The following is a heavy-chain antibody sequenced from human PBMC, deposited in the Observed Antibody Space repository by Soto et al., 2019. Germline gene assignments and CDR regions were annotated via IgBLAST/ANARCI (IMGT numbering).Heavy chain of an antibody. CDR3: AATGSGENY. D-gene: IGHD2-15*01. CDR2: IIRIFGTA. CDR1: GGTFSSCA. V-gene: IGHV1-69*13. J-gene: IGHJ4*02. Sequence: GASVKFSCKASGGTFSSCAISWVRQAPGQGLEWMGGIIRIFGTANDXXKFQVRVXXTSDGATSIAXMELSXLRSEDTAVYYCAATGSGENYWRQGTLVTDSS.